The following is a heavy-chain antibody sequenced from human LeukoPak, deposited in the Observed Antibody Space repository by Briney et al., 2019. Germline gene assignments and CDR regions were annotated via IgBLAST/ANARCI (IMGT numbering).Heavy chain of an antibody. J-gene: IGHJ3*02. CDR2: IWFDGSNE. CDR3: ARDSVALVAFDI. Sequence: GGSLRLSCAASGFTFDNYGMHWVRQAPGKGLEWVAVIWFDGSNEDYADSVKGRFTISRDNSKNTLYLQMNSLRAEDTAVYYCARDSVALVAFDIWGQGTMVTVSS. V-gene: IGHV3-33*01. CDR1: GFTFDNYG. D-gene: IGHD4-23*01.